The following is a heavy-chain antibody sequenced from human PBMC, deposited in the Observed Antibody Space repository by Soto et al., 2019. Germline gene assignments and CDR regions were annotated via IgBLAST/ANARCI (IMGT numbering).Heavy chain of an antibody. CDR2: ISGFNGNT. CDR3: ARIGVSSGHESPDLES. V-gene: IGHV1-18*01. Sequence: ASVKVSCKASGYTFNFYGITWVRQAPGQGLEWMGWISGFNGNTNYAADLQGRVTMTTDTPTSTAYMELRGLRSDDTAVYYCARIGVSSGHESPDLESWGQGTMVTVSS. D-gene: IGHD3-3*01. J-gene: IGHJ5*02. CDR1: GYTFNFYG.